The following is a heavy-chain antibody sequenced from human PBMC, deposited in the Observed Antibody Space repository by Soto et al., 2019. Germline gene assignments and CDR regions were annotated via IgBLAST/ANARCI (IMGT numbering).Heavy chain of an antibody. J-gene: IGHJ4*02. CDR2: IKNKANRYTT. CDR1: GVTFSAHY. Sequence: EVQLVESGGGLVQPGGSLRLSCAASGVTFSAHYMDWVRQPPGKGLEWVGRIKNKANRYTTEYAASVEGRFTISREDSQNSLYLQMNSLKTEDTAVYYCARVSLVGPSGGRYFDYWGQGSQVAVSS. V-gene: IGHV3-72*01. D-gene: IGHD1-26*01. CDR3: ARVSLVGPSGGRYFDY.